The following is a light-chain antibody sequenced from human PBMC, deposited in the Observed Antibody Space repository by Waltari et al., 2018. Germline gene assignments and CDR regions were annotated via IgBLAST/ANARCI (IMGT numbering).Light chain of an antibody. CDR1: SGSVSSTSY. V-gene: IGLV8-61*01. Sequence: QTVVTQEPSLSMSPGGTVTLTCALSSGSVSSTSYPTWYQQTPGQPPRTLVYKGISRSSGVTDRFSGSILGNTAALTITGAQADDESDYYCSMYMGSGVWVFGGGTKLTVL. J-gene: IGLJ3*02. CDR3: SMYMGSGVWV. CDR2: KGI.